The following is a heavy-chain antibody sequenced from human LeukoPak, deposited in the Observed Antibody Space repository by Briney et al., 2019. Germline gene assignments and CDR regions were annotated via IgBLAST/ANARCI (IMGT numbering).Heavy chain of an antibody. CDR2: IYYSGST. Sequence: SETLSLTCTVSGGSLSSSSYYWGWIRQPPGKGLEWIGSIYYSGSTYYNPSLKSRVTISVDTSKNQFSLKLSSVTAADTAVYYCARDQRSTVDWGQGTLVTVSS. CDR3: ARDQRSTVD. V-gene: IGHV4-39*07. J-gene: IGHJ4*02. CDR1: GGSLSSSSYY. D-gene: IGHD6-13*01.